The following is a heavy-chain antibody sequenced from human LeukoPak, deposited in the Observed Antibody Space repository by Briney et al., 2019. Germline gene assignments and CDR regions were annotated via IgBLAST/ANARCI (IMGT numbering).Heavy chain of an antibody. CDR2: ISWDGGST. CDR3: AKGGSRRRGGYYYYYMDV. V-gene: IGHV3-43D*03. CDR1: GFTFSSYA. Sequence: GGSLRLSCAASGFTFSSYAMHWVRQAPGKGLEWVSLISWDGGSTYYADSVKGRFTISRDNSKNSLYLQMNSLRAEDPALYYCAKGGSRRRGGYYYYYMDVWGKGTTVTISS. J-gene: IGHJ6*03. D-gene: IGHD3-16*01.